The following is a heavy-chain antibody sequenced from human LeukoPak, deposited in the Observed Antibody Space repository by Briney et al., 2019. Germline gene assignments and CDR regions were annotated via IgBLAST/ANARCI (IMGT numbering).Heavy chain of an antibody. CDR1: GGSISSSSYY. CDR2: IYYSGST. Sequence: SETLSLTCTVSGGSISSSSYYWGWIRQPPGKGLEWIGSIYYSGSTYYNPSLKSRVTISVDTSKNQFSLKLSSVTAADTAIYYCARDGRAGSLFAYWGQGTLVTVSS. V-gene: IGHV4-39*07. D-gene: IGHD6-19*01. J-gene: IGHJ4*02. CDR3: ARDGRAGSLFAY.